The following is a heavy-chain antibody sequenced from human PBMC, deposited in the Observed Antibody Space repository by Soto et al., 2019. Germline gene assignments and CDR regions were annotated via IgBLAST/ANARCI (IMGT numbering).Heavy chain of an antibody. Sequence: ASVKVSCKASGYTFTYRYLHWVRQAPGQALEWMGWITPFNGNTNYAQKFQDRVTITRDRSMSTAYMELSSLRSEDTAMYYCASDGLLVAGAAAGKSAHYYYGMDVWGQGTTVTVSS. J-gene: IGHJ6*02. V-gene: IGHV1-45*02. CDR2: ITPFNGNT. CDR1: GYTFTYRY. CDR3: ASDGLLVAGAAAGKSAHYYYGMDV. D-gene: IGHD6-13*01.